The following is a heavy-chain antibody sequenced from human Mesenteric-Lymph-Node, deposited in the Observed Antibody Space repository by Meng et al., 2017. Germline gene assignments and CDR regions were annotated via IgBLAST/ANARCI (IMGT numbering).Heavy chain of an antibody. Sequence: QLTLKEPCPTLVKPTQTLTLTCTFSGFSLSTSGVGVGWIRQPPGKALEWLALIYWDDDKRYSPSLKSRLTITKDTSKNQVVLTMTNMDPVDTATYYCAHIRPSTGLLWFGELLPFDYWGQGTLVTVSS. J-gene: IGHJ4*02. CDR3: AHIRPSTGLLWFGELLPFDY. V-gene: IGHV2-5*02. D-gene: IGHD3-10*01. CDR2: IYWDDDK. CDR1: GFSLSTSGVG.